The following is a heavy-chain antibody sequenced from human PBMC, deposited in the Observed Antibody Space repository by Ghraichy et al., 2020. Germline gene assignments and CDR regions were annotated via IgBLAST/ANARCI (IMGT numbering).Heavy chain of an antibody. CDR1: GFTFGDYA. J-gene: IGHJ4*02. V-gene: IGHV3-49*03. CDR2: IRSKAYGGTT. D-gene: IGHD5-24*01. Sequence: GGSLRLSCTASGFTFGDYAMSWFRQAPGKGLEWVGFIRSKAYGGTTEYAASVKGRFTISRDDSKSIAYLQMNSLKTEDTAVYYCTRDSRRWLQLSDYWGQGTLVTVSS. CDR3: TRDSRRWLQLSDY.